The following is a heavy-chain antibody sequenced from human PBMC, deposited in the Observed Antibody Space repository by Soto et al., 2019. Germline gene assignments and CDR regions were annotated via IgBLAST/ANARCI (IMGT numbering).Heavy chain of an antibody. Sequence: PSETLSLTCAVYGGSFSGYYWGWIRQAPGRGLEWIGTIYYRGYTYYNPSLESRVTISADTSKNQLSLNLRSVTAADTAVHYCASPAGADYTFDYWGQGILVTVSS. CDR1: GGSFSGYY. CDR2: IYYRGYT. CDR3: ASPAGADYTFDY. V-gene: IGHV4-34*01. J-gene: IGHJ4*02. D-gene: IGHD4-4*01.